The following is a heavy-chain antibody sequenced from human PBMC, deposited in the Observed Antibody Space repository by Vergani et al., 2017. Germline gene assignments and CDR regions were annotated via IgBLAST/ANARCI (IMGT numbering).Heavy chain of an antibody. D-gene: IGHD4-23*01. CDR3: APLPLQTHQQVTS. J-gene: IGHJ5*02. CDR2: SRNKARSYTT. V-gene: IGHV3-72*01. CDR1: GFTLSDHV. Sequence: EVQLVESGGGLVQPGGSLRLSCAASGFTLSDHVMDWVRQGPGKGLEWVGRSRNKARSYTTEYSASVKGRFTISRDDSRNSLYLQMNSLKTEDTAVYYWAPLPLQTHQQVTSWGQGTLLTVSS.